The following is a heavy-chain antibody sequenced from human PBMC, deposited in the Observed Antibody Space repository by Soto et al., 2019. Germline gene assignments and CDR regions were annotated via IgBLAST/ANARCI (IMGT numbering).Heavy chain of an antibody. CDR3: ANAPKLYYYGSGSYSYFDY. Sequence: PGGSLRLSCAASGFTFSSYAMSWVRQAPGKGLEWVSAISGSGGSTYYADSAKGRFTISRDNSKNTLYLQMNSLRAEDTAVYYCANAPKLYYYGSGSYSYFDYWGQGTLVTVSS. J-gene: IGHJ4*02. CDR1: GFTFSSYA. CDR2: ISGSGGST. D-gene: IGHD3-10*01. V-gene: IGHV3-23*01.